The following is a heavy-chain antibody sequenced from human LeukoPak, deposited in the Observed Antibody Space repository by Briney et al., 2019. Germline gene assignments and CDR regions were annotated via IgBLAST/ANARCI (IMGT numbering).Heavy chain of an antibody. Sequence: SETLSLTCTVSGGSISSSSYYWSWIRQPAGKGLEWIGRIYTSGSTNYNPSLKSRVTISVDTSKDQFSLKLSSVTAADTAVYYCASAAAGNYYYYYMDVWGKGTTVTISS. CDR3: ASAAAGNYYYYYMDV. V-gene: IGHV4-61*02. CDR1: GGSISSSSYY. J-gene: IGHJ6*03. CDR2: IYTSGST. D-gene: IGHD6-13*01.